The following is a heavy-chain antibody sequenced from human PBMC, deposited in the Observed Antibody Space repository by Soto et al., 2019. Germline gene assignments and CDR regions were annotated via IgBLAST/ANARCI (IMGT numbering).Heavy chain of an antibody. CDR3: IRTPYYYDSSANGTDADY. CDR2: MNPNSGNT. CDR1: GYTFTSYD. Sequence: QVQLVQSGAEVKKPGASVKVSCKASGYTFTSYDINWVRQATGQGLEWMGWMNPNSGNTGYAQKFQGRVTMTRNTSIATAYMELSSLRSEDTAVDYCIRTPYYYDSSANGTDADYWGQGTLVTVSS. D-gene: IGHD3-22*01. J-gene: IGHJ4*02. V-gene: IGHV1-8*01.